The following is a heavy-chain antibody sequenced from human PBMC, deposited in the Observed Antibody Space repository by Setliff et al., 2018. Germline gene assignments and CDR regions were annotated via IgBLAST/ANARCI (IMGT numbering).Heavy chain of an antibody. Sequence: VASVKVSCKTSGFRFTSVGFSWVRQAPGQGLEWMGWISPYSGESNYAQKFQDRLTVTADTSTKTTYMELRSLTSDDTAVYFCTRSRGPRVVLAADFDFWSQGTRVTVS. CDR2: ISPYSGES. CDR3: TRSRGPRVVLAADFDF. V-gene: IGHV1-18*01. D-gene: IGHD3-16*01. J-gene: IGHJ4*02. CDR1: GFRFTSVG.